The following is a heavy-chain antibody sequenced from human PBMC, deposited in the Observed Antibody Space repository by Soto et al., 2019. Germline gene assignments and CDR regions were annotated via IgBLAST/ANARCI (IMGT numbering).Heavy chain of an antibody. CDR3: ARRRGSGSYAVDY. CDR1: GYSFNTYW. Sequence: PGESLKISCKGSGYSFNTYWIGWVRQMPGKGLEWMGIIYPGDSDTRYSPSFQGQVTISADKSISTAYLKWSSLKASDTAMYYCARRRGSGSYAVDYWGQGTLVTVSS. J-gene: IGHJ4*02. CDR2: IYPGDSDT. V-gene: IGHV5-51*01. D-gene: IGHD6-19*01.